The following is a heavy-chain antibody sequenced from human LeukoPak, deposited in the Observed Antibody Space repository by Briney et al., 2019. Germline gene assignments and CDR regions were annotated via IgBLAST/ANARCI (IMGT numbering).Heavy chain of an antibody. V-gene: IGHV4-59*08. D-gene: IGHD6-19*01. J-gene: IGHJ4*02. CDR1: GGSISSYY. Sequence: SETLSLTCTVSGGSISSYYWSWIRQPPGKGLEWIGYIYYSGSTNYNPSLKSRVTISVGTSKNQFSLKLSSVTAADTAVYYCARHNPVAVRKKTFDYWGQGTLVTVSS. CDR3: ARHNPVAVRKKTFDY. CDR2: IYYSGST.